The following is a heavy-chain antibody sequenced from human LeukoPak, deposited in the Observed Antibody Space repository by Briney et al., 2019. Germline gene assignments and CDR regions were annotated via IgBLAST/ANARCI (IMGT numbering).Heavy chain of an antibody. Sequence: GGSLRLSCAASGFTFNTYAMHWVRQAPGKGLEFVSSISSSGGNTYYASSVKGRFTISRDDSKSTLYLQMGSLRPEDMAVYYCARASVRGLYYFDYWGQGTLVTVSS. CDR2: ISSSGGNT. CDR1: GFTFNTYA. J-gene: IGHJ4*02. V-gene: IGHV3-64*01. D-gene: IGHD3-10*01. CDR3: ARASVRGLYYFDY.